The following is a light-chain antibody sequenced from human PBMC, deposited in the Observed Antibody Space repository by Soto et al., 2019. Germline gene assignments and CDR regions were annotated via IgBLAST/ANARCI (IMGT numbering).Light chain of an antibody. CDR2: GAP. Sequence: EVVLTQSPATLSLSPGERATLSCRASENVRTFVDWYQQKPGQAPRLLIYGAPNRATGIPARFSGSGSGTDFTLTISNLEPEDFAVYYCQQHSHWPPWTFGQGTKVDTK. J-gene: IGKJ1*01. CDR3: QQHSHWPPWT. CDR1: ENVRTF. V-gene: IGKV3-11*01.